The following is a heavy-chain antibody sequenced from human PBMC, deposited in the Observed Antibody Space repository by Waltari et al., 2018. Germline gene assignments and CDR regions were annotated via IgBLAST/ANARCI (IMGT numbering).Heavy chain of an antibody. J-gene: IGHJ4*02. CDR1: GGSFSGYY. D-gene: IGHD1-20*01. CDR3: ARGLDNAKTGY. V-gene: IGHV4-34*01. Sequence: QVQLQQWGAGLLKSSETLSLTCAVYGGSFSGYYGSWIRQPPGKELEWIGEIHPRGSTDYKSSLQMRVTIMLDTSKIHLSLKLTSVTAADTAVYYCARGLDNAKTGYWGQGTLVTVSS. CDR2: IHPRGST.